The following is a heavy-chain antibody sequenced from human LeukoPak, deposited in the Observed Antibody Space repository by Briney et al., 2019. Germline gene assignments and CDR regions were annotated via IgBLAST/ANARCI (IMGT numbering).Heavy chain of an antibody. CDR3: ARGDYGGNSRSFDY. Sequence: SVKVSCKASGYTFTSYGISWVRQAPGQGLEWMGGIIPIFGTANYAQKFQGRVTITADESTSTAYMELSSLRSEDTAVYYCARGDYGGNSRSFDYWGQGTPVTVSS. V-gene: IGHV1-69*13. CDR2: IIPIFGTA. D-gene: IGHD4-23*01. CDR1: GYTFTSYG. J-gene: IGHJ4*02.